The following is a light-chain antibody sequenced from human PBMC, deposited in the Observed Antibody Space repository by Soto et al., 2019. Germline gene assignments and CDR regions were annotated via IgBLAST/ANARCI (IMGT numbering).Light chain of an antibody. CDR3: QQTYSSPLT. CDR1: QSISSY. CDR2: AAS. V-gene: IGKV1-39*01. J-gene: IGKJ4*01. Sequence: DIQMTQSPSSLSASLGDRVTITCRASQSISSYLNWYQQKPGKAPKLLIYAASSLQSGVPSRFSGSGSGTDFTLTISSLQPEDFATYYCQQTYSSPLTFGGGTNVEIK.